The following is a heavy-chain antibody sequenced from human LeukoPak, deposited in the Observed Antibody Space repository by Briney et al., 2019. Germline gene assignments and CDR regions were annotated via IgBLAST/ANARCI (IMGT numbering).Heavy chain of an antibody. CDR2: ISAYNGDT. J-gene: IGHJ4*02. Sequence: GASVKVSCKASGYTFSTYAITWVRQVPGQGLEWVGWISAYNGDTDYAQKPQDRVTMTTDTSTNTAYMELRSLRSDDTAVYYCAVRLTQPYWGQGTLVTVSS. V-gene: IGHV1-18*01. CDR3: AVRLTQPY. CDR1: GYTFSTYA. D-gene: IGHD6-25*01.